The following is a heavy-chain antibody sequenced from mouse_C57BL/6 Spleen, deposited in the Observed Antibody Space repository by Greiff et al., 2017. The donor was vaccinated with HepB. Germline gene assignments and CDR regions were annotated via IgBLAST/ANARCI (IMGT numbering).Heavy chain of an antibody. CDR2: INPSSGYT. CDR1: GYTFTSYT. J-gene: IGHJ2*01. V-gene: IGHV1-4*01. CDR3: ASPPGDYDYILVDY. D-gene: IGHD2-4*01. Sequence: VQLQQSGAELARPGASVKMSCKASGYTFTSYTMHWVKQRPGQGLDWIGYINPSSGYTKYNQKFKDKATLTADKSSSTAYMQLSSLTSEDSAVYYCASPPGDYDYILVDYWGQGTTLTVAA.